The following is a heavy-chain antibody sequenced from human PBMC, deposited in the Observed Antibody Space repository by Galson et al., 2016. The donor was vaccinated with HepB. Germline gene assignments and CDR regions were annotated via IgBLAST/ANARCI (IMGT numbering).Heavy chain of an antibody. CDR2: IWYDGTNR. V-gene: IGHV3-33*01. D-gene: IGHD1-7*01. CDR3: ARDSGGEVELSEIFDY. J-gene: IGHJ4*02. CDR1: GFTFSSYG. Sequence: SLRLSCAASGFTFSSYGMHWVRQAPGKGLEWVAVIWYDGTNRYYADSVQGRFTISRDNSKNTLNLQMNSLRADDTAVYFCARDSGGEVELSEIFDYWGQGTLVTVSS.